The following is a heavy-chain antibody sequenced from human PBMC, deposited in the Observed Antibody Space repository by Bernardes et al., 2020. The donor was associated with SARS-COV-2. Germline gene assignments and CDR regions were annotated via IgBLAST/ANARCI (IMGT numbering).Heavy chain of an antibody. J-gene: IGHJ5*02. Sequence: SETLTLTCTVSGDSVSNGDYFLSWIRQPPGKGLEWIGYIYFTGTTYYSPSLKSRVSISVDTSKNQVSLSLTSMTAADTAIYYCARGIWASGTYMRSDWFDPWGQGTLGTVTS. CDR1: GDSVSNGDYF. V-gene: IGHV4-30-4*01. D-gene: IGHD3-10*01. CDR3: ARGIWASGTYMRSDWFDP. CDR2: IYFTGTT.